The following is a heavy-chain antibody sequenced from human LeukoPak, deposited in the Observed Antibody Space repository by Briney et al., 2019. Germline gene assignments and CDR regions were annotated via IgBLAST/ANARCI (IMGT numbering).Heavy chain of an antibody. CDR3: ASRKLGNDY. CDR1: GGSISSGSDY. Sequence: SETLSLTCTVSGGSISSGSDYWSWIRQPAGKGLEWIGRIYFRGSTNYNPSLKSRVTISIDTSQNQFSLKLSSVTAADTAVYYCASRKLGNDYWGQGTLVTVSS. D-gene: IGHD7-27*01. J-gene: IGHJ4*02. V-gene: IGHV4-61*10. CDR2: IYFRGST.